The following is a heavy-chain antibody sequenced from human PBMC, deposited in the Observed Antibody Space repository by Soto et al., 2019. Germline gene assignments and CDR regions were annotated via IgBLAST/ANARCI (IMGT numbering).Heavy chain of an antibody. J-gene: IGHJ6*02. D-gene: IGHD6-13*01. Sequence: QVQLVQSGAEVKKPGSSVKVSCTASGGTFSSYAISWVRQAPGQGLEWMGGITPIFGTANYAQKFQGRVTITADKYTSTAYMELSSLRSEGTAVYYCARGREAASGTYYSYGMDVWGQGTTVTVSS. CDR3: ARGREAASGTYYSYGMDV. V-gene: IGHV1-69*06. CDR2: ITPIFGTA. CDR1: GGTFSSYA.